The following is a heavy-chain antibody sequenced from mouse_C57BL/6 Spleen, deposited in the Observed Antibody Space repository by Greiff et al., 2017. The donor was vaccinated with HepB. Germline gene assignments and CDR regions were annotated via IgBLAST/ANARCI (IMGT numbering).Heavy chain of an antibody. CDR1: GYTFTDYY. Sequence: EVQLQQSGPELVKPGASVKISCKASGYTFTDYYMNWVKQSHGKSLEWIGDINPNNGGTSYNQKFKGKATLTVDKSSSTAYMGLRSLTSEDSAVYYCAREIGSRPFAYWGQGTLVTVSA. J-gene: IGHJ3*01. D-gene: IGHD2-14*01. CDR2: INPNNGGT. CDR3: AREIGSRPFAY. V-gene: IGHV1-26*01.